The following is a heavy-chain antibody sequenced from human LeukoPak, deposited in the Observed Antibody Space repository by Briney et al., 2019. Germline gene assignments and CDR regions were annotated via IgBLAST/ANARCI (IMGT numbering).Heavy chain of an antibody. J-gene: IGHJ3*02. CDR2: IYSGSST. CDR3: ATARGVFDI. D-gene: IGHD2-15*01. Sequence: PGGSLRLSCAASGFTVSSNYMTWVRQAPGKGLEWVSVIYSGSSTYYTDSVKGRFTISRDNSKNTLYLQMNNLRAEDTAVYYCATARGVFDIWGQGTMVTVSS. V-gene: IGHV3-66*01. CDR1: GFTVSSNY.